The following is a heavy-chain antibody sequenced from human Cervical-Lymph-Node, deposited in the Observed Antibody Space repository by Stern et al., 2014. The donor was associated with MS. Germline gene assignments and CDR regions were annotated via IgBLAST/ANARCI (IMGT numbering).Heavy chain of an antibody. CDR1: GFTFNSYA. V-gene: IGHV3-30-3*01. CDR2: TSYDGSNK. D-gene: IGHD4-17*01. Sequence: QLVESGGGVVQSGWSLRLSCAASGFTFNSYAMYWVRPAPGKGLEWVAVTSYDGSNKYYADSVKGRFTISRDNSKNTLYLQMNSVRVEDTAVYYCARGGGTVTTYYYYGMDVWGRGTTVTVSS. J-gene: IGHJ6*02. CDR3: ARGGGTVTTYYYYGMDV.